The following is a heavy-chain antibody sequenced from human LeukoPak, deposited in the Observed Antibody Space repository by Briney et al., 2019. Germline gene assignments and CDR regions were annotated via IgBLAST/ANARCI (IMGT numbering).Heavy chain of an antibody. D-gene: IGHD4-17*01. CDR3: ARGDSDGDSGYFDY. V-gene: IGHV4-59*01. CDR2: IYYSGST. J-gene: IGHJ4*02. Sequence: SETLSLTCTVSGGSTSSYYWSWIRQPPGKGLEWIGYIYYSGSTNYNPSLKSRVTISVDTSKNQFSLKLSSVTAADTAVYYCARGDSDGDSGYFDYWGQGTLVTVSS. CDR1: GGSTSSYY.